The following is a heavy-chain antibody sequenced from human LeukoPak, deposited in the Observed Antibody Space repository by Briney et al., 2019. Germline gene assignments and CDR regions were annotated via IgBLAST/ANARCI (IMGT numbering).Heavy chain of an antibody. CDR2: IYTSGST. V-gene: IGHV4-61*02. Sequence: PSETLSLTCTVSGGSISSGSYYWSRIRQPAGKGLEWIGRIYTSGSTNYNPSLKSRVTISVDTSKNQFSLKLSSVTAADTAVYYCARDPDYSTDYYYYMDVWGKGTTVTVSS. D-gene: IGHD4-11*01. CDR1: GGSISSGSYY. J-gene: IGHJ6*03. CDR3: ARDPDYSTDYYYYMDV.